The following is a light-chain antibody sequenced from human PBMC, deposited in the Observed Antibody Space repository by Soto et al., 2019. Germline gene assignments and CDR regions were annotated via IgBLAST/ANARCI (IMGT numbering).Light chain of an antibody. V-gene: IGKV1-5*01. Sequence: DIQMTQSPSSLSAAIGDRVTITCRASQSIKNYLNWYQHKPGAAPKLLIFGASNLESGVPSRFSGSGSGTEFTLTISSLQPDDFATYYCQQYSSYWTFGQGTKVDIK. CDR1: QSIKNY. J-gene: IGKJ1*01. CDR2: GAS. CDR3: QQYSSYWT.